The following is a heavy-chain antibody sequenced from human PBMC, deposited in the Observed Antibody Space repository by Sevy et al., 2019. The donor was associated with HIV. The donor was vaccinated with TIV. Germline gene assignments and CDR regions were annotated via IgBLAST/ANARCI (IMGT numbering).Heavy chain of an antibody. D-gene: IGHD2-8*01. CDR2: ITSNGGST. CDR1: GFTFSSST. Sequence: GGCLRLSCAASGFTFSSSTMTWVRQAPGKGLEWVSAITSNGGSTFYADSVKGRFTISIDSSQNTLFLQMNSLGAEDTAVYYCAKCLTPVPYQWSFDPWGQGTLVTVSS. CDR3: AKCLTPVPYQWSFDP. J-gene: IGHJ5*02. V-gene: IGHV3-23*01.